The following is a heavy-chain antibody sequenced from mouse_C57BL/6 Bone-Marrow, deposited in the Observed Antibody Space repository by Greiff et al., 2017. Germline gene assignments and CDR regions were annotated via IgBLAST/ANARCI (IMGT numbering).Heavy chain of an antibody. Sequence: QVTLKESGPGILQSSQTLSLTCSFSGFSLSTSGMGVSWIRQPSGKGLEWLAHIYWDDDKRYNPSLKSRLTISKDTSRNQVFLKITSVDTADTATYYCARRSPPIYYCGSSTSGVPYWYFDVWGTGTTVTVSS. CDR2: IYWDDDK. CDR3: ARRSPPIYYCGSSTSGVPYWYFDV. V-gene: IGHV8-12*01. J-gene: IGHJ1*03. D-gene: IGHD1-1*01. CDR1: GFSLSTSGMG.